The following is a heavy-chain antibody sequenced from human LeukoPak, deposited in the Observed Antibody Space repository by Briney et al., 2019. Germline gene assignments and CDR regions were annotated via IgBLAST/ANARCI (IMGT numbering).Heavy chain of an antibody. CDR3: ARVGFCSGGSCYSGGWRPHYYYYYMDV. Sequence: ASVKVSCKASEYTFSSYDINWVRQATGQGLEWMGWMNPDSGNTGYSQKFQGRVTITRNTSISTAYMELSSLRSEDTAVYYCARVGFCSGGSCYSGGWRPHYYYYYMDVWGKGTTVTVSS. CDR1: EYTFSSYD. J-gene: IGHJ6*03. CDR2: MNPDSGNT. D-gene: IGHD2-15*01. V-gene: IGHV1-8*03.